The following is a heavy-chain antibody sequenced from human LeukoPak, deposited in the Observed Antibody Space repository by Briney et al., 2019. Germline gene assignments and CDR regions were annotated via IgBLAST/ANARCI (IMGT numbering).Heavy chain of an antibody. D-gene: IGHD1-7*01. CDR2: IIPIFGTA. J-gene: IGHJ5*02. V-gene: IGHV1-69*13. CDR1: GGTFSSYA. Sequence: ASVKVSCKASGGTFSSYAISWVRQAPGQGLEWMGGIIPIFGTANYAQKFQGRVTITADESTSTAYMELSSLRSEDTAVYYCARDLAGYGLELLISNWFDPWGQGTLVTVSS. CDR3: ARDLAGYGLELLISNWFDP.